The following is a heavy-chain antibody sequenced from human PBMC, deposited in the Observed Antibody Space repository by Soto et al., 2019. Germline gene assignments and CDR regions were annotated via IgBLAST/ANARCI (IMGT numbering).Heavy chain of an antibody. J-gene: IGHJ4*02. V-gene: IGHV4-39*01. CDR3: ARHRGPAPVY. CDR1: GGYISGYY. Sequence: QVQLQESGPGRVKPSETLSLTCTVSGGYISGYYWPWIRQPPGKGMEWVGSLFYGGTTHYNPFLKSRSTMSLDTSKNHVSLKLRSVTAADTAVYYCARHRGPAPVYWGQGTLVTASS. CDR2: LFYGGTT. D-gene: IGHD3-10*01.